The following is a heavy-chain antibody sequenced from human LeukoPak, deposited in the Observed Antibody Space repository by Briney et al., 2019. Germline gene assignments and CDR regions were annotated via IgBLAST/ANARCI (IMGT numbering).Heavy chain of an antibody. V-gene: IGHV3-74*01. Sequence: GGSLRLSCGASGFTFTTHWIHWVRQAPGKGLVWVSRIKPDGSDTNYADSVRGRFTISRDNAKNTVYLQMNSLRAEDTAVYYCARDLDDYTPYYFDYWGQGTLVTVSS. D-gene: IGHD4-11*01. CDR2: IKPDGSDT. CDR1: GFTFTTHW. CDR3: ARDLDDYTPYYFDY. J-gene: IGHJ4*02.